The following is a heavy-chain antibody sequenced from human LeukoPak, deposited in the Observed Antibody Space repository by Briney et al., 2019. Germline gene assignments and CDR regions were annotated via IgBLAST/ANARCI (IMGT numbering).Heavy chain of an antibody. Sequence: PGGSLRLSCAASGFTFSSYWMSWVRQAPGKGLEWVAFIRYDGSNKYYADSVKGRFTISRDNSKNTLYLQMNSLRAEDTAVYYCAKDVYYYGSGSYFGWFDPWGQGTLVTVSS. J-gene: IGHJ5*02. V-gene: IGHV3-30*02. D-gene: IGHD3-10*01. CDR3: AKDVYYYGSGSYFGWFDP. CDR2: IRYDGSNK. CDR1: GFTFSSYW.